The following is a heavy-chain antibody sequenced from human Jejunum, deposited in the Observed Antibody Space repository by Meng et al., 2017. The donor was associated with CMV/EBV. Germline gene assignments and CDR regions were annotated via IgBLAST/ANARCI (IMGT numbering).Heavy chain of an antibody. Sequence: QVQRHGSGPGRVKPPGALSLTCDVSGGSIRNDQWWSWVRQAPGKGLEWIGEIYHSGRTNYNPSVKSRVSMSVDKSQNHFSLRLSSVTAADTAVYYCTTLYGDSISWGQGTLVTVSS. D-gene: IGHD4-17*01. V-gene: IGHV4-4*03. CDR3: TTLYGDSIS. CDR1: GGSIRNDQW. J-gene: IGHJ4*02. CDR2: IYHSGRT.